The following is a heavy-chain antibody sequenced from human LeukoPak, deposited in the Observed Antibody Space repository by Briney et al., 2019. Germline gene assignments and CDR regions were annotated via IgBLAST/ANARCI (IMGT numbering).Heavy chain of an antibody. Sequence: PGGSLRLSCAASGFTSSSYGMHWVRQAPGKGLEWVAVISYDGSNKYYADSVKGRFTISRDNSKNTLYLQMNSLRAEDTAVYYSVGELLPYYGMDVWGQGTTVTVSS. J-gene: IGHJ6*02. CDR2: ISYDGSNK. CDR1: GFTSSSYG. CDR3: VGELLPYYGMDV. V-gene: IGHV3-30*03. D-gene: IGHD3-10*01.